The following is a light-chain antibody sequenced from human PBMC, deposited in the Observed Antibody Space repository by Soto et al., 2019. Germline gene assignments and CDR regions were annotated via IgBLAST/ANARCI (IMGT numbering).Light chain of an antibody. CDR1: QSVNIY. V-gene: IGKV3D-15*01. Sequence: EIVMTQSPATRSVSPGERATLSCRASQSVNIYLAWYQQKPGQAPRLLIFGASYRATGIPARLSGSGSGTEFNLTISSLQSEDFAVYFCQQYDDWLRLTFGGGTKVEIK. J-gene: IGKJ4*01. CDR3: QQYDDWLRLT. CDR2: GAS.